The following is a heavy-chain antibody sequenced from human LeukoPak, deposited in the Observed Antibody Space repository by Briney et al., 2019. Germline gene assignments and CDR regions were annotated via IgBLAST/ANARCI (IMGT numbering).Heavy chain of an antibody. D-gene: IGHD1-1*01. CDR3: ARRDTTYFDY. V-gene: IGHV5-51*01. Sequence: GGSLKISCKGAAYNLSNYWIDWVRQRPGEDLEWMGIIYPDDSDTRYSPSFQGQVTISADKSISTAYLQWTSLKASDTAIYYCARRDTTYFDYWGQGSLVTVSS. J-gene: IGHJ4*02. CDR2: IYPDDSDT. CDR1: AYNLSNYW.